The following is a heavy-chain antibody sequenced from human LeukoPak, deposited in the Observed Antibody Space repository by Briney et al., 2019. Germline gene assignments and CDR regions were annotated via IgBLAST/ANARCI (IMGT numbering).Heavy chain of an antibody. J-gene: IGHJ6*02. CDR2: INHSGST. CDR1: GGSFSGYY. V-gene: IGHV4-34*01. D-gene: IGHD2/OR15-2a*01. Sequence: SETLSLTCAVYGGSFSGYYWSWIRQPPGKGLEWIGEINHSGSTNYNPSLKSRVTISVDTSKNQFSLKLSSVTAADTAVYYCARGRYFALDVWGQGTTVTVSS. CDR3: ARGRYFALDV.